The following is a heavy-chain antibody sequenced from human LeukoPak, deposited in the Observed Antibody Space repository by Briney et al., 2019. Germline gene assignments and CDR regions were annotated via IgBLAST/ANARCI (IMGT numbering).Heavy chain of an antibody. CDR2: IYYSGNT. D-gene: IGHD6-19*01. Sequence: SETLSLTCTVSGGSISSYYWSWIRQPPGKGLEWIGYIYYSGNTNYNPSLKSRVTISVDTSKNQFSLKLSSVTAADTAVYYCARGSSGWYHWFDPWGQGILVTVSA. J-gene: IGHJ5*02. CDR3: ARGSSGWYHWFDP. V-gene: IGHV4-59*01. CDR1: GGSISSYY.